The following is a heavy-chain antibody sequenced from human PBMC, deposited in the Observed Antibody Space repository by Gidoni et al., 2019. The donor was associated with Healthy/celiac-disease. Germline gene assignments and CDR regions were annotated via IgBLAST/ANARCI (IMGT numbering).Heavy chain of an antibody. CDR2: FDPEDGET. V-gene: IGHV1-24*01. J-gene: IGHJ3*02. Sequence: QVQLVQSGAEVKKPGASVKVSCKVSGYTLTDLSMHWVRQAPGKGLEWMGGFDPEDGETIYAQKFQGRVTMTEDTSTDTAYMELSSLRSEDTAVYYCATEHPTWELLSRAFDIWGQGTMVTVSS. CDR1: GYTLTDLS. CDR3: ATEHPTWELLSRAFDI. D-gene: IGHD1-26*01.